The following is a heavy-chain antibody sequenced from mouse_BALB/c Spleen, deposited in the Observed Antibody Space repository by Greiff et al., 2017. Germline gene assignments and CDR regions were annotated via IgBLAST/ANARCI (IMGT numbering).Heavy chain of an antibody. V-gene: IGHV1-69*02. D-gene: IGHD1-2*01. CDR2: IDPSDSET. CDR3: ARGSLTTATWFDY. CDR1: GYTFTSYW. Sequence: QVQLQQPGAELVKPGAPVKLSCKASGYTFTSYWMNWVKQRPGRGLEWIGRIDPSDSETHYNQKFKDKATLTVDKSSSTAYIQLSSLTSEDSAVYYCARGSLTTATWFDYWGQGTTLTVSS. J-gene: IGHJ2*01.